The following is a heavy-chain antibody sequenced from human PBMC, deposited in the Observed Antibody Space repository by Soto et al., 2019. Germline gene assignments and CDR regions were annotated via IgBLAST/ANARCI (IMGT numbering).Heavy chain of an antibody. J-gene: IGHJ5*02. V-gene: IGHV2-5*01. CDR2: IYWNDDK. CDR1: GFSLSTSGVG. Sequence: SGPTLVKPTQTLTLTCTFSGFSLSTSGVGVGWIRQPPGKALEWLALIYWNDDKRYSPSLKSRLTITKDTSKNQVVLTMTNMDPVDTATYYCAHRDTAMVQEPYNWFDPWGQGTLVTVSS. D-gene: IGHD5-18*01. CDR3: AHRDTAMVQEPYNWFDP.